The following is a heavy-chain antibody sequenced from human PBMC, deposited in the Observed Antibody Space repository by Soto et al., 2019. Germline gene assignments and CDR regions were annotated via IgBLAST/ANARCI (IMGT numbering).Heavy chain of an antibody. J-gene: IGHJ6*02. CDR3: AKGWEISVYYYRMDV. Sequence: PGGSLRLSCAASGFTFDDYAMHWVRQAPGKGLEWVSGISWNSGSIGYADSVKGRFTISRDNAKKSLYLQMNSLRVEDTALYYCAKGWEISVYYYRMDVWGQGTTVTVSS. D-gene: IGHD3-16*02. CDR2: ISWNSGSI. CDR1: GFTFDDYA. V-gene: IGHV3-9*01.